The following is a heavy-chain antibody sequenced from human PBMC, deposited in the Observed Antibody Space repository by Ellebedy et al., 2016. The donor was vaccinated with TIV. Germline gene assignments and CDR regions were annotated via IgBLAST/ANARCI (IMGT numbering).Heavy chain of an antibody. V-gene: IGHV3-23*01. CDR2: ISGSGGST. CDR3: AKDRYYYMDV. CDR1: GFTFSSYA. J-gene: IGHJ6*03. Sequence: GESLKISXAASGFTFSSYAMSWVRQAPGKGLEWVSAISGSGGSTYYADSVKGRFTISRDNSKNTLYLQMNSLRAEDTAVYYCAKDRYYYMDVWGKGTTVTVSS.